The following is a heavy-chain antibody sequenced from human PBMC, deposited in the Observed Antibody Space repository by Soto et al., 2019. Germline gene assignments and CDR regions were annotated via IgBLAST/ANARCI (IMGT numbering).Heavy chain of an antibody. CDR3: ARTFPLYCSGGSCYYISSAEYFQH. Sequence: ASVKVSCKASGYTFTSYDINWVRQATGQGLEWMGWMNPNSGNTGYAQKFQGRVTMTRNTSISTAYMELSSLRSDDTAVYYCARTFPLYCSGGSCYYISSAEYFQHWGQGTLVTVSS. CDR1: GYTFTSYD. V-gene: IGHV1-8*01. CDR2: MNPNSGNT. J-gene: IGHJ1*01. D-gene: IGHD2-15*01.